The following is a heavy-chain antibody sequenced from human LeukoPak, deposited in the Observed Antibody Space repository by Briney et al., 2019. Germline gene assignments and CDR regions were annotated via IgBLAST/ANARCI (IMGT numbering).Heavy chain of an antibody. CDR2: ISSSGSAM. D-gene: IGHD2-15*01. CDR3: VRDGRYCSGGRCFPI. Sequence: GSLRLSCAAPGFTFRSYEMNWVRQAPGKGLEWVSFISSSGSAMYYADSVKGRFTISRDNAKNSLYLQMNSLRAEDTALYYCVRDGRYCSGGRCFPIWGQGTLVTVST. J-gene: IGHJ4*02. V-gene: IGHV3-48*03. CDR1: GFTFRSYE.